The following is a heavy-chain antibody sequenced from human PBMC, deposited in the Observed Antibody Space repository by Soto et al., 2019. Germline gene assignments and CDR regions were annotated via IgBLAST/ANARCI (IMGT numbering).Heavy chain of an antibody. V-gene: IGHV1-18*01. J-gene: IGHJ4*02. CDR3: SRLYDTRGYYSGF. Sequence: WASVKVSCKASGYTFTSYAISWVRQAPGQGLEWIGWNSPYNGNANYAQELQGRVTMTTDTSTSTAYMELWSLRSDDTAVYYCSRLYDTRGYYSGFWGQGTLVTVSS. D-gene: IGHD3-22*01. CDR1: GYTFTSYA. CDR2: NSPYNGNA.